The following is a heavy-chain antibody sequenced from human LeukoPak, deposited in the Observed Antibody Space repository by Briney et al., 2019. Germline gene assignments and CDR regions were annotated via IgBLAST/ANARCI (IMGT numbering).Heavy chain of an antibody. Sequence: PSETLSLTCTVSGGSISSYYWSWIRQPAGKGLEWIGRIYSTGSTNYNPSLKSRVTMSVDTSKNQFSLRLRSVTAADTAVHYCARQIASAGTAGFDSWGQGALVTVSS. CDR2: IYSTGST. CDR3: ARQIASAGTAGFDS. J-gene: IGHJ4*02. CDR1: GGSISSYY. D-gene: IGHD6-13*01. V-gene: IGHV4-4*07.